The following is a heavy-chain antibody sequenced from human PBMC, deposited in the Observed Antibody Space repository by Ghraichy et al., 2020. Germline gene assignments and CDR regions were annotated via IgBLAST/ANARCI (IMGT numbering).Heavy chain of an antibody. CDR1: GFTFSSYG. D-gene: IGHD6-6*01. CDR2: VSDDGSRK. V-gene: IGHV3-30*03. CDR3: QEDSLRGY. Sequence: LNISCAASGFTFSSYGMHWVRQAPGKGLEWVAVVSDDGSRKYYADSVKGRFTISRDTSKNTLYLQMNSLRAEDTAVYYCQEDSLRGYWGQGTLVTVSS. J-gene: IGHJ4*02.